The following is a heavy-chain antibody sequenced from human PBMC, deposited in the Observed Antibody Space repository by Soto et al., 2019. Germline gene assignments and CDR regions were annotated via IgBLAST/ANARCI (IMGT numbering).Heavy chain of an antibody. CDR1: GGTFSSYA. D-gene: IGHD3-10*01. Sequence: QVPLVQSGAEVKKPGSSVTVSCKASGGTFSSYAIQWVRQAPGQGLEWMGGIIPMYGPAKYAQRFQGRSTITADESTTTVYMELTSLTSQDTAVYYCARVTSMVRGVIDNWFDPWGHGTLVTVSS. CDR3: ARVTSMVRGVIDNWFDP. J-gene: IGHJ5*02. CDR2: IIPMYGPA. V-gene: IGHV1-69*01.